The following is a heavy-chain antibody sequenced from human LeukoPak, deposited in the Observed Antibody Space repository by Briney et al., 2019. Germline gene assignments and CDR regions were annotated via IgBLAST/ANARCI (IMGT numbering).Heavy chain of an antibody. J-gene: IGHJ4*02. CDR3: ARGRWSAHY. V-gene: IGHV3-23*01. Sequence: PGASLRLSCAASGFTFSSYAMSWVRQAPGKGLEWVSAISGSGGSTYYADSVKGRFAISRDNAKNSLYLQMNSLRAEDTAVYYCARGRWSAHYWGQGTLVTVSS. D-gene: IGHD2-15*01. CDR1: GFTFSSYA. CDR2: ISGSGGST.